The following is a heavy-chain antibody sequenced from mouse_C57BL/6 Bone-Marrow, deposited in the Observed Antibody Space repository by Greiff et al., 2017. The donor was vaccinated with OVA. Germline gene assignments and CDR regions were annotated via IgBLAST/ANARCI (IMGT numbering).Heavy chain of an antibody. J-gene: IGHJ1*03. Sequence: EVKVVESGGGLVQPGGSLSLSCAASGFTFTDYYMSWVRQPPGKALEWLGFIRNKANGYTTEYSASVKGRFTISRDNSQSILYLQMNALRAEDSATYYCARDYYGSSYNWYFDVWGTGTTVTVSS. CDR2: IRNKANGYTT. CDR1: GFTFTDYY. D-gene: IGHD1-1*01. CDR3: ARDYYGSSYNWYFDV. V-gene: IGHV7-3*01.